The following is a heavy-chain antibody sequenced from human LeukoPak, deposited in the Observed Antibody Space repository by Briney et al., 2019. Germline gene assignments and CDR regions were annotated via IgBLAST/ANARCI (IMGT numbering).Heavy chain of an antibody. CDR3: ARFGYCSSTSCYGPYYPMDV. Sequence: PSETLSLTCAVYGRPFSGYYWSWIPQPPGKGLEWIGEINHSGSTNYNPSLKSRVTISVDTSKNEFSLKLVSVTAADTAVYYCARFGYCSSTSCYGPYYPMDVWGKGTTVTVSS. CDR2: INHSGST. CDR1: GRPFSGYY. D-gene: IGHD2-2*01. J-gene: IGHJ6*04. V-gene: IGHV4-34*01.